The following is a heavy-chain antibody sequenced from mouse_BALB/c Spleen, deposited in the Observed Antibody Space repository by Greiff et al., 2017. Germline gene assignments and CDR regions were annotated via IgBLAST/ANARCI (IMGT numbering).Heavy chain of an antibody. J-gene: IGHJ3*01. CDR2: ISSGGSYT. V-gene: IGHV5-6-4*01. CDR3: TRDAWFAY. Sequence: EVMLVESGGGLVKPGGSLKLSCAASGFTFSSYTMSWVRQTPEKRLEWVATISSGGSYTYYPDSVKGRFTISRDNAKNTLYLQMSSLKSEDTAMYYCTRDAWFAYGGQGTLVTVSA. CDR1: GFTFSSYT.